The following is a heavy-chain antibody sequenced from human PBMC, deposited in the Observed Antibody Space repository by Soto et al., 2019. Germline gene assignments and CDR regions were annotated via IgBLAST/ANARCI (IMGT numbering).Heavy chain of an antibody. CDR2: ISSRSSTI. CDR1: GFTFSDYY. J-gene: IGHJ4*02. V-gene: IGHV3-11*01. Sequence: GGSLRLSCAASGFTFSDYYMSWIRQAPGNGLEWVSYISSRSSTIFYADSVKGRFTISRDNVKNSLYLQMNSLRAEDTAVYYCASGTNGAFFVYWGQGILVTVSS. D-gene: IGHD2-8*01. CDR3: ASGTNGAFFVY.